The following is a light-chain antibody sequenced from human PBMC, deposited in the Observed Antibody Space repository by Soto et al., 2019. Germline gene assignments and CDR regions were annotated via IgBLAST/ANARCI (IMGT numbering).Light chain of an antibody. V-gene: IGKV1-5*01. Sequence: DIHMTQSPSTLSASVGDRVTITCRGSQSISSWFACYQQKPGKAPKLLIYDVSSLEIGVPSRFSGSGSGTAFTLTISRLEPEDFAVYYCQQYGSSRWTFGQGTKVDI. CDR2: DVS. CDR1: QSISSW. CDR3: QQYGSSRWT. J-gene: IGKJ1*01.